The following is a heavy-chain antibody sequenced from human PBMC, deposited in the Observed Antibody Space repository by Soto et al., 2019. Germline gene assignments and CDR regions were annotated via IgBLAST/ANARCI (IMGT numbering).Heavy chain of an antibody. J-gene: IGHJ5*02. D-gene: IGHD2-2*01. Sequence: GGSLRLSCAASGFTLSSYAMSWVRQAPGEGVGGVSAISGSGGSTYYADSVKGRFTISRDNSKNTLYLQMNSLRAEDTAVYYCAKVPDCSSTSCDDYNWFDPWGQGTLVTVSS. CDR3: AKVPDCSSTSCDDYNWFDP. V-gene: IGHV3-23*01. CDR1: GFTLSSYA. CDR2: ISGSGGST.